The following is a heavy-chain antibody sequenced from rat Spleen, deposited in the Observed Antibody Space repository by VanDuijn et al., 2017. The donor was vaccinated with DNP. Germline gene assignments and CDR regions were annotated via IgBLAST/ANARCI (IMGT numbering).Heavy chain of an antibody. CDR2: INYIGST. Sequence: EVLLQESGPGLVKPSQSLSLTCSVTGFSITSNYWGWIRQFPGNKMEWMGYINYIGSTGHNPSLRSRISITRDTSNNQFFLQLNSVTTEDTATYYCARGLNYGGYIYSWYFDFWGPGTMVTVSS. CDR3: ARGLNYGGYIYSWYFDF. CDR1: GFSITSNY. J-gene: IGHJ1*01. V-gene: IGHV3-1*01. D-gene: IGHD1-11*01.